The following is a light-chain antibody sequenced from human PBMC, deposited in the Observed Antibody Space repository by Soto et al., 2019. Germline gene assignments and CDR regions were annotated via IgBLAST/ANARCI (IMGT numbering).Light chain of an antibody. CDR2: DAS. CDR1: QSISSW. V-gene: IGKV1-5*01. CDR3: QQYNTYWT. Sequence: DIQMTQSPSTLLASVGDRVTITGRASQSISSWLAWYQQIPGKAPKLLIYDASSSESGVPSRLSGGGSGTEFTITISSLQPDDAATYYCQQYNTYWTFGQGTKVDIK. J-gene: IGKJ1*01.